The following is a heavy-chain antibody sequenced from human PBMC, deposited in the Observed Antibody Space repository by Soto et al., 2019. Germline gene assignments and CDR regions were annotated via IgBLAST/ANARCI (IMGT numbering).Heavy chain of an antibody. CDR1: GYTFTSYA. V-gene: IGHV1-3*01. J-gene: IGHJ4*02. D-gene: IGHD3-10*01. Sequence: QVQLVQSGAEVKKPGASVKVSCKASGYTFTSYAMHCVRQAPGQRREWMGWINAGNGNTKYSQKFQGRVTITRDTSASTAYMELSSLRSEDTAVYYCARGSGLTYFDYWGQGTLVTVSS. CDR3: ARGSGLTYFDY. CDR2: INAGNGNT.